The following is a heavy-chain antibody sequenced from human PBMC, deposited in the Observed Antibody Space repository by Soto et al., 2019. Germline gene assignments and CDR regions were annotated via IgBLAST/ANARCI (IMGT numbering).Heavy chain of an antibody. V-gene: IGHV1-69*06. Sequence: GASVKVSCKASGGTFSSYAISWVRQAPGQGLEWMGGIIPIFGTAIYAQKFQGRVTMTEDTSTDTAYMELSSLRSEDTAVYYCATDLMSIRGSSYLDYWGQGTLVTVSS. D-gene: IGHD1-26*01. CDR2: IIPIFGTA. J-gene: IGHJ4*02. CDR1: GGTFSSYA. CDR3: ATDLMSIRGSSYLDY.